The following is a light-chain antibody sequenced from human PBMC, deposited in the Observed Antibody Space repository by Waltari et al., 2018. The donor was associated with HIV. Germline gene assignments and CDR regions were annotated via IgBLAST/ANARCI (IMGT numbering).Light chain of an antibody. V-gene: IGLV6-57*03. CDR3: QSYDSTNPCI. J-gene: IGLJ1*01. CDR2: EDN. Sequence: NFMLTQPHSVSESPGKTVTISCARSSGSIASNHVQWYQQRPGSAPTPVIYEDNQRPSGVPDRFSASIDSSSNSASLTISELKTEDEADYYCQSYDSTNPCIFGTGTRVTVL. CDR1: SGSIASNH.